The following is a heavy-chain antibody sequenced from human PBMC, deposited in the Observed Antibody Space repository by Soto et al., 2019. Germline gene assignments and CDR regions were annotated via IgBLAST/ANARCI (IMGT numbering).Heavy chain of an antibody. CDR2: IIPIFGTA. Sequence: SVKVSCKASGGTFSSYAISWVRQAPGQGLEWMGGIIPIFGTANYAQKFQGRVTITADESTSTAYMELSSLRSEDTAVYYCARDLGYCSGGSCYAALGAFDIWGQGTMVTVSS. D-gene: IGHD2-15*01. J-gene: IGHJ3*02. V-gene: IGHV1-69*13. CDR1: GGTFSSYA. CDR3: ARDLGYCSGGSCYAALGAFDI.